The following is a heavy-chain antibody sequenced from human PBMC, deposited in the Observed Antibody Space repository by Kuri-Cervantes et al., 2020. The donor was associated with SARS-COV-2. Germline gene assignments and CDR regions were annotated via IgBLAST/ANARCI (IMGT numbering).Heavy chain of an antibody. CDR2: ISGSGGST. V-gene: IGHV3-23*01. J-gene: IGHJ4*02. D-gene: IGHD2-8*01. CDR3: AKDLWRYCTNGVCYLFDY. CDR1: GFTFSSYA. Sequence: GESLKISCAASGFTFSSYAMSWVRQAPGKGLEWVSAISGSGGSTYYADSVKGRFTISRDNSKNTLYLQMNSLRAEGTAVYYCAKDLWRYCTNGVCYLFDYWGQGTLVTVSS.